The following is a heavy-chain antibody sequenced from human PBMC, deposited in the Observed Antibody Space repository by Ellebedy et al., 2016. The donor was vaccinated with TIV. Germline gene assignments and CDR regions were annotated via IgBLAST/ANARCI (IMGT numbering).Heavy chain of an antibody. J-gene: IGHJ3*01. CDR1: GFIFSDHY. Sequence: GGSLRLXCGGDGFIFSDHYMDWVRQAPGKGLEWVAVVSFDGNKKYYSDSVKGRFTISRDNSKNTLHLHMDNLRTEDTAVYYCAREDGDYPVDAFDVWGQGTMVTVSS. D-gene: IGHD4-17*01. CDR2: VSFDGNKK. CDR3: AREDGDYPVDAFDV. V-gene: IGHV3-30*03.